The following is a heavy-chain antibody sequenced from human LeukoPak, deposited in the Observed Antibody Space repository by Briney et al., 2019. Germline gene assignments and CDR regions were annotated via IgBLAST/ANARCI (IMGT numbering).Heavy chain of an antibody. Sequence: GASVKVSCKASGYTFTGYYMHWVRQAPGQGLEWMGWINPNSGGTNYAQKFQGRVTMTRDTSISTAYMELSRLRSDDTAVYHCARDAVQVRGGVWGKWDQGTLVTVSS. V-gene: IGHV1-2*02. CDR2: INPNSGGT. CDR1: GYTFTGYY. J-gene: IGHJ4*02. CDR3: ARDAVQVRGGVWGK. D-gene: IGHD3-10*01.